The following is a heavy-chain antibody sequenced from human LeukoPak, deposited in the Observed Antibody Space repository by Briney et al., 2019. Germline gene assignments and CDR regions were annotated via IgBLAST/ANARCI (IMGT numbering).Heavy chain of an antibody. V-gene: IGHV4-39*07. CDR1: GDSISSSNYY. Sequence: PSETLSLTCTVSGDSISSSNYYWGWIRQPPGKGLEWIGHIYYSGSTYYNPSLKSRVTISVDTSKNQFSLRLNSVTAADTAVYYCARVGGRGPHYYYYMDVWGKGTTVTISS. CDR2: IYYSGST. J-gene: IGHJ6*03. CDR3: ARVGGRGPHYYYYMDV. D-gene: IGHD2-15*01.